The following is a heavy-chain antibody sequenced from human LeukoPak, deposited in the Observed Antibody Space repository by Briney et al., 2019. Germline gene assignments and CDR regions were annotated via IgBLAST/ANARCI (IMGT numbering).Heavy chain of an antibody. CDR3: LLQMTYGELSDPDF. D-gene: IGHD3-16*02. CDR1: GFTLSSLA. CDR2: SGTRSGTK. V-gene: IGHV3-21*01. J-gene: IGHJ4*02. Sequence: PGGSLRLSCAASGFTLSSLAMHWVRQAPGKGLEWVSSSGTRSGTKYYADSVMGRFTISRDNAMNSVSLQINSLRAEDAAVYYCLLQMTYGELSDPDFRGQGTLVTVSS.